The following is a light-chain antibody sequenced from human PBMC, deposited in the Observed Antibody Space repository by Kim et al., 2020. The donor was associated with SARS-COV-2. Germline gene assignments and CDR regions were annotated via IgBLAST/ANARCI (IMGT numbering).Light chain of an antibody. Sequence: VALGQTARFTCGGNNIGSKNVHWYQQKPGQAPVLVIYRDSNRPSGIPERFSGYNSGNTATLTISRAQAGDEADYYCQVWDSSTWVFGGGTQLTVL. J-gene: IGLJ3*02. CDR2: RDS. CDR3: QVWDSSTWV. V-gene: IGLV3-9*01. CDR1: NIGSKN.